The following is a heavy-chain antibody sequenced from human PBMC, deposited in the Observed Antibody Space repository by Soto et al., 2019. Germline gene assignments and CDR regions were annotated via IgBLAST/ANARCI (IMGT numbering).Heavy chain of an antibody. D-gene: IGHD6-13*01. CDR3: AKASYSSSGYPQH. CDR2: ISYDGSNK. J-gene: IGHJ1*01. V-gene: IGHV3-30*18. Sequence: GGSLRLSCAASGFTFSSYSMHWVRQAPGKGLEWVAVISYDGSNKYYADSVKGRFTISRDNSKNTLYLQMNSLRAEDTAVYYCAKASYSSSGYPQHWGQGT. CDR1: GFTFSSYS.